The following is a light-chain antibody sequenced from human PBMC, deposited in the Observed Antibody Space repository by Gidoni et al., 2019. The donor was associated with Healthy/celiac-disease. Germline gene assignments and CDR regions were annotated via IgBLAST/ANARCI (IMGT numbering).Light chain of an antibody. CDR3: QQYGSSPPVT. J-gene: IGKJ3*01. CDR2: GAS. Sequence: DIVLTQSPGTLSLSPVERATLSCRASQSVSSSYLAWYQQKPGQAPRLLIYGASSRPTGIPDRFSGSGSGTDFTLTISRLEPEDFAVYYCQQYGSSPPVTFGPGTKVDIK. V-gene: IGKV3-20*01. CDR1: QSVSSSY.